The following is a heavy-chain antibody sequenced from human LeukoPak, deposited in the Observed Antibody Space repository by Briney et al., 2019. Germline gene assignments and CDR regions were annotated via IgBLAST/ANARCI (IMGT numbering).Heavy chain of an antibody. Sequence: LPGGSLRLSCAASGFTFSSYAMSWVRQAPGKGLEWVSALVGSGISTYYADSVKGRFTISRDNAKNSVYLQMNSLRGEDTAVYYCATIEAVRFHYWGQGTLVTVSS. J-gene: IGHJ4*02. V-gene: IGHV3-23*01. CDR1: GFTFSSYA. CDR3: ATIEAVRFHY. D-gene: IGHD5-24*01. CDR2: LVGSGIST.